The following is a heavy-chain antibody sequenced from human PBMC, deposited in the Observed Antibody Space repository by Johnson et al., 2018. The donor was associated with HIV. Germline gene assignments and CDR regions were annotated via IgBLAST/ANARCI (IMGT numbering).Heavy chain of an antibody. D-gene: IGHD6-19*01. CDR2: ISYDGNKT. V-gene: IGHV3-30*04. J-gene: IGHJ3*02. CDR3: AARIAVADDDAFDI. CDR1: GFTFSSYA. Sequence: QMLLVESGGGVVQPGRSLRLSCAASGFTFSSYAMHWVRQAPGKGLEWVAVISYDGNKTYYADSVRGLTISRDNSKNTLYLQMNSLRAEDTAVYYCAARIAVADDDAFDIWGQGTMVTVSS.